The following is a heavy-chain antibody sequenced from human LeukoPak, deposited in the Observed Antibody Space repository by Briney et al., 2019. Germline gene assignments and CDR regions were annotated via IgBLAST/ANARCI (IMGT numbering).Heavy chain of an antibody. Sequence: GGSLRLSCAASGFTFSSYAMSWVRQAPGKGLEWVSAISGSGGSTYYADSVKGRFTISRDNFKNTLYLQMNSLRAEDTAVYYCAKSRYSSSWYYFDYWGQGTLVTVSS. CDR1: GFTFSSYA. J-gene: IGHJ4*02. V-gene: IGHV3-23*01. D-gene: IGHD6-13*01. CDR3: AKSRYSSSWYYFDY. CDR2: ISGSGGST.